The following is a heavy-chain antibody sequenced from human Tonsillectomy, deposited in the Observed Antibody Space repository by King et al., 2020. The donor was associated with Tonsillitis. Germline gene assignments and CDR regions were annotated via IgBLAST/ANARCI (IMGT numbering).Heavy chain of an antibody. V-gene: IGHV1-18*01. CDR1: GYTFSSYG. J-gene: IGHJ5*02. CDR3: ARDRDLLSCFFDHLFDP. D-gene: IGHD3-9*01. CDR2: ISAYSGDT. Sequence: QLVQSGAEVKKPGASVKVSCKASGYTFSSYGITWVRQAPGQGLEWRGWISAYSGDTDYVQKFQGRVTMTPDKSTSTAYLELRSLRSDDTAVYYCARDRDLLSCFFDHLFDPWGQGTLVTVSS.